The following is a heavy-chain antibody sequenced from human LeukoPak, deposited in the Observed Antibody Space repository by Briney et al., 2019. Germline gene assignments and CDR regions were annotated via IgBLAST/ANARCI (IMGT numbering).Heavy chain of an antibody. D-gene: IGHD3-22*01. Sequence: GGSLRLSCAASGFTFSSYAMHWVRQAPGKGLEWVAVISYDGSNKYYADSVKGRFTISRDNSKNTLYLQMNSVRAEDTAVYYCARDPNYYDCSGYYLGWGQGTLVTVSS. CDR1: GFTFSSYA. J-gene: IGHJ4*02. V-gene: IGHV3-30-3*01. CDR3: ARDPNYYDCSGYYLG. CDR2: ISYDGSNK.